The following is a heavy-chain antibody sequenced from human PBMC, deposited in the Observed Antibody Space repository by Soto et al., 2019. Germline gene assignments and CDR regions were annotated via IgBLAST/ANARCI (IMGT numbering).Heavy chain of an antibody. CDR1: GGSISSYY. CDR2: IYYSGST. Sequence: SETLSITCTVSGGSISSYYWSWIRQPPGKGLEWIVYIYYSGSTNYNPSLKSRVTLSVDTSKNQFSLKLSSVTAADTAVYYCARRKTGDIRDDAFDIWGQGTMVTVSS. J-gene: IGHJ3*02. V-gene: IGHV4-59*01. CDR3: ARRKTGDIRDDAFDI. D-gene: IGHD7-27*01.